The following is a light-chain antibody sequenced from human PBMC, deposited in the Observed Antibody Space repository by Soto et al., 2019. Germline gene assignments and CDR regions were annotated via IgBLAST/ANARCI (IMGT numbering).Light chain of an antibody. J-gene: IGKJ1*01. CDR3: QKYNSYSWT. Sequence: DIQITHSPAALSASVVDRVTITCLASQSISSWLAWYQQKPGKAPKLLIYDASSLESGVPSRFSGSGSGTAFTLTISSLQPDDFATYYCQKYNSYSWTFGQGTKVDIK. V-gene: IGKV1-5*01. CDR1: QSISSW. CDR2: DAS.